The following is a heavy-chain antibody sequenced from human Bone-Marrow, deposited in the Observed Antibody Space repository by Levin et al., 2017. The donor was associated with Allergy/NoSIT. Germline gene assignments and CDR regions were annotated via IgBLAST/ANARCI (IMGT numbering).Heavy chain of an antibody. Sequence: GESLKISCAASGFTFSYYWMYWVRQAPGKGLVWVSRITSDGSSTIYADSVKGRFTISRDNAKNTLYLQMNRLGPEDTAVYYCAGPYDSYDSGGYWGQGTLVTVSS. CDR2: ITSDGSST. V-gene: IGHV3-74*01. D-gene: IGHD3-22*01. CDR1: GFTFSYYW. J-gene: IGHJ4*02. CDR3: AGPYDSYDSGGY.